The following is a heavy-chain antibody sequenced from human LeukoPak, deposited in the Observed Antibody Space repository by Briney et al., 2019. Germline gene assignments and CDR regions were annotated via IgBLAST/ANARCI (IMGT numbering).Heavy chain of an antibody. CDR3: AKGVDFWSGYPLDY. CDR2: ISGSGGST. J-gene: IGHJ4*02. CDR1: GFTFSSYA. D-gene: IGHD3-3*01. V-gene: IGHV3-23*01. Sequence: GGSLRLSCAASGFTFSSYAMSWVRQAPGKGLEWVSAISGSGGSTYYADSVKGRFTISRDNSKNTLYLQMNSLRAEDTAVYYCAKGVDFWSGYPLDYWGQGTLVTVSS.